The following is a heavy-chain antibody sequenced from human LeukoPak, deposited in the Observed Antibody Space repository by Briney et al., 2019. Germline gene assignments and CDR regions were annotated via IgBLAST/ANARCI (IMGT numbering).Heavy chain of an antibody. D-gene: IGHD5-12*01. CDR3: AKYGGSRTWIDY. CDR2: IYYSGST. CDR1: GGSISSSSYY. V-gene: IGHV4-39*06. Sequence: SETLSLTCTVSGGSISSSSYYWGWLRQPPGKGLEWIGSIYYSGSTYYNPSLKSRVTISVDTSKNQFTLKLSPVTAADTAVYYCAKYGGSRTWIDYWGRGTLVTVSS. J-gene: IGHJ4*02.